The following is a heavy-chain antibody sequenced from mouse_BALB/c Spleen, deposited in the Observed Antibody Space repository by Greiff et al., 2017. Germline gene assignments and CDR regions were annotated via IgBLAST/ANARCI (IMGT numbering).Heavy chain of an antibody. CDR1: GFSLTSYG. Sequence: VKLVESGPGLVAPSQSLSITCTVSGFSLTSYGVHWVRQPPGKGLEWLGVIWAGGSTNYNSALMSRLSISKDNSKSQVFLKMNSLQTDDTAMYYCARIYDGYYEFAYWGQGTLVTVSA. J-gene: IGHJ3*01. V-gene: IGHV2-9*02. D-gene: IGHD2-3*01. CDR2: IWAGGST. CDR3: ARIYDGYYEFAY.